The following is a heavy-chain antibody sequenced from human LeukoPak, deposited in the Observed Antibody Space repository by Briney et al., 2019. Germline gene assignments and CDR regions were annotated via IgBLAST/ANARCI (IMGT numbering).Heavy chain of an antibody. CDR2: IYPKSGGT. V-gene: IGHV1-2*02. CDR3: ARIAGSGSLNWFDP. J-gene: IGHJ5*02. CDR1: GYTLTELS. D-gene: IGHD3-10*01. Sequence: ASVKVSCKVSGYTLTELSTHWVRQAPGQGPEWMGWIYPKSGGTNSAQKFQGRVTLTRDTSISTTYMELTGLRSDDTAVYYCARIAGSGSLNWFDPWGQGTLVIVSS.